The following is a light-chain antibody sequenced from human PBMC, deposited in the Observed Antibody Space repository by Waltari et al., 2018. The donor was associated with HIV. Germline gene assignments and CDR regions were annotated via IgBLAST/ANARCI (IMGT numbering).Light chain of an antibody. Sequence: SYELTQPPSVSVSPGQTASITCSGDTLGDKYACWYQQKPGQSPVLVTYQDSKRPSGIPERFSGSNSGNTATLTISGTQAMDEADYYCQAWDSSSQVNVFGTGTKVTVL. CDR1: TLGDKY. CDR3: QAWDSSSQVNV. V-gene: IGLV3-1*01. J-gene: IGLJ1*01. CDR2: QDS.